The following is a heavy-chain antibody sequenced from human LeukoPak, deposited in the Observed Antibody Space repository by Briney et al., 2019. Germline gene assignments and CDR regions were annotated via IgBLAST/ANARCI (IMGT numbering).Heavy chain of an antibody. CDR3: VKEGSYRSNPLCYSFFDS. D-gene: IGHD3-16*02. J-gene: IGHJ5*01. CDR1: GFIFSDHY. CDR2: IRSKANSHTT. Sequence: PGGSLRLPCAASGFIFSDHYMDWVRQAPGRGLEWVGRIRSKANSHTTEYAASVQGRFTISRDDSENSLYLQMDSLKTEDTAVYHCVKEGSYRSNPLCYSFFDSWGQGIQVTVSS. V-gene: IGHV3-72*01.